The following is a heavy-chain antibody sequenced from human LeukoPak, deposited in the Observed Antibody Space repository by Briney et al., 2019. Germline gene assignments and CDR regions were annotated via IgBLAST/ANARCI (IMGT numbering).Heavy chain of an antibody. D-gene: IGHD1-26*01. CDR2: IYYTGST. V-gene: IGHV4-59*08. CDR1: GGSISSYY. CDR3: ARVGVWSFYAFDI. Sequence: SETLSLTCTVSGGSISSYYWSWIRQPPGKGLEWIGYIYYTGSTNYNPSLKSRVTISVDTSKNQFSLKLSSVTAADTAVYYCARVGVWSFYAFDIWGQGTMVTVSS. J-gene: IGHJ3*02.